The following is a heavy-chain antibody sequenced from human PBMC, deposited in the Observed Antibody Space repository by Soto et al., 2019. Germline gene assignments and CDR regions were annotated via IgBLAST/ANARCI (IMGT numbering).Heavy chain of an antibody. CDR3: ARHRVIAEAQISYYYYYYGMDV. J-gene: IGHJ6*02. D-gene: IGHD6-13*01. Sequence: GESLKISCKGSGYSFTSYWISWVRQMPGKGLEWMGRIDPSDSYTNYSPSFQGHVTISADKSISTAYLQWSSLKASDTAMYYCARHRVIAEAQISYYYYYYGMDVWGQGTTVTVYS. V-gene: IGHV5-10-1*01. CDR1: GYSFTSYW. CDR2: IDPSDSYT.